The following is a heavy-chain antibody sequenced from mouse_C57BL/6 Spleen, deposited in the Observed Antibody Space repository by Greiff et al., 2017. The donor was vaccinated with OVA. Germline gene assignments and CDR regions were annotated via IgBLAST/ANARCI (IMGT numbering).Heavy chain of an antibody. Sequence: VQLQQPGTELVKPGASVKLSCKASGYTFTSYWMHWVKQRPGQGLEWIGNINPSNGGTNYNEKFKSKATLTVDKSSSTAYMQLSSLTSEDSAVYYCARDTTASGGDWYFDVWGTGTTVTVSS. CDR1: GYTFTSYW. CDR2: INPSNGGT. J-gene: IGHJ1*03. CDR3: ARDTTASGGDWYFDV. D-gene: IGHD1-2*01. V-gene: IGHV1-53*01.